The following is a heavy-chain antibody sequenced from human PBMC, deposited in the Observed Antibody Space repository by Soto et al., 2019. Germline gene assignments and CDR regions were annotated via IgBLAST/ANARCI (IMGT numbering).Heavy chain of an antibody. CDR1: GFTFSSYA. D-gene: IGHD3-22*01. V-gene: IGHV3-23*01. CDR3: AKDRTYYYDSSGYPEYFQH. CDR2: ISGSGGST. J-gene: IGHJ1*01. Sequence: EVQLLESGGGLVQPGGSLRLSCAASGFTFSSYAMSWVRQAPGKGLEWVSAISGSGGSTYYADSVKGRFTISRDNSKNTLYLQMNSLRAEDTAVYYCAKDRTYYYDSSGYPEYFQHWGQGTLVTVSS.